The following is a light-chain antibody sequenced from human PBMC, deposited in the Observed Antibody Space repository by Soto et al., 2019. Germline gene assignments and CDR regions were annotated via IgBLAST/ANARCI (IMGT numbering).Light chain of an antibody. CDR3: QHYNSYSEA. Sequence: DIQMTQSPSTLSGSVGDRVTITCLASQTISSWLAWYQQKPGKAPKLLIYKASTLKSGVPSRFGGSGSGTEFTLTISSLQPDDFATYYCQHYNSYSEAFGQGTKVDIK. CDR1: QTISSW. J-gene: IGKJ1*01. CDR2: KAS. V-gene: IGKV1-5*03.